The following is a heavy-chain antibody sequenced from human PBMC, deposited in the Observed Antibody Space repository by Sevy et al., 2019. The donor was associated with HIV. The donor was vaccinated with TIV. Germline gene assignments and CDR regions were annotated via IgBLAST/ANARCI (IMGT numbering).Heavy chain of an antibody. CDR2: IKHDGSST. CDR1: GFTFNRYL. CDR3: AREGVDFWSGPVDFYYGMDV. Sequence: GGSLRLSCAASGFTFNRYLMHWVRQVPGKGLVWVSQIKHDGSSTTYADSVRGRFTISRDNAKYTLYLEMKNLRAEDTAVYYCAREGVDFWSGPVDFYYGMDVWGPGATVTVSS. J-gene: IGHJ6*02. V-gene: IGHV3-74*01. D-gene: IGHD3-3*01.